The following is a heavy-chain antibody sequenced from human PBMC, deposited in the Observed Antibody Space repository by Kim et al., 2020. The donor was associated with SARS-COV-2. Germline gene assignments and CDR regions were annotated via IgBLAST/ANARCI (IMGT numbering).Heavy chain of an antibody. V-gene: IGHV3-30*18. J-gene: IGHJ3*02. CDR3: AKVPPWGITIFGVDDAFDI. CDR2: ISYDGSNK. Sequence: GGSLRLSCAASGFTFSSYGMHWVRQAPGKGLEWVAVISYDGSNKYYADSVKGRFTISRDNSKNTLYLQMNSLRAEDTAVYYCAKVPPWGITIFGVDDAFDIWGQGTMVTVSS. CDR1: GFTFSSYG. D-gene: IGHD3-3*01.